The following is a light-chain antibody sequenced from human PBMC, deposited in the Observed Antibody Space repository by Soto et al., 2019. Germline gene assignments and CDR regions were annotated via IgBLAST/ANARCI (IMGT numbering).Light chain of an antibody. J-gene: IGKJ2*03. Sequence: DIQMTQFPSTLSASVGDRVTITCRASQSISRRLAWYQQKPGKAPNLLISDASILKCGVPSRFSGTGSGTEFTLTTSTLQPDDFPSYCSQRYTSYSFSFGEGSQLEIK. CDR3: QRYTSYSFS. CDR2: DAS. CDR1: QSISRR. V-gene: IGKV1-5*01.